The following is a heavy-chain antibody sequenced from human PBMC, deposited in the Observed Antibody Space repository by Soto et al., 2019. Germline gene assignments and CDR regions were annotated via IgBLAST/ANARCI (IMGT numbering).Heavy chain of an antibody. CDR1: GFTFSSYG. D-gene: IGHD3-22*01. CDR3: ARGSYYDSSGYPAHFQH. Sequence: GGSLRLSCAASGFTFSSYGMHWVRQAPGKGLEWVAVISYDGSNKYYADSVKGRFTISRDNSKNTLYLQMNSLRAEDTAVYYCARGSYYDSSGYPAHFQHWGQGTLVTVSS. V-gene: IGHV3-30*03. CDR2: ISYDGSNK. J-gene: IGHJ1*01.